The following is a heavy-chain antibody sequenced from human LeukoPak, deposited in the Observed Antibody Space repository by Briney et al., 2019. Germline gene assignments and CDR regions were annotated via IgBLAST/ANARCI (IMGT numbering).Heavy chain of an antibody. CDR3: ARDLGLYSGGWYWLSQYGMDV. CDR1: GFTFSSYA. D-gene: IGHD6-19*01. J-gene: IGHJ6*02. V-gene: IGHV3-30-3*01. CDR2: ISYDGSNK. Sequence: PGGSLRLSCAASGFTFSSYAMHWVRQAPGKGLEWVAVISYDGSNKYYADSVKGRFTISRDNAKNSLYLQMNSLRAEDTAVYYCARDLGLYSGGWYWLSQYGMDVWGQGTTVTVSS.